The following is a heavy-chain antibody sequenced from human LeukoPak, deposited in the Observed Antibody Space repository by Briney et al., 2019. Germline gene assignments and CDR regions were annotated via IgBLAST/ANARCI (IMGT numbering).Heavy chain of an antibody. J-gene: IGHJ3*01. V-gene: IGHV3-23*01. CDR3: AKGGPGAFDF. Sequence: GGSLRLSCAASGFAFSRNDMFWVRQAPGKGLEWVSCISGSSGAIYYADSVRGRFTISRDNSKNTVFLQMNSLRAEDTAIYYCAKGGPGAFDFWGQGTMVTVSS. CDR2: ISGSSGAI. D-gene: IGHD2-15*01. CDR1: GFAFSRND.